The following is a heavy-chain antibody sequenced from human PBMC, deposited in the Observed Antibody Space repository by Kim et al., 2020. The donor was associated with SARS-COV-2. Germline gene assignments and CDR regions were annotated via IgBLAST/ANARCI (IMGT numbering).Heavy chain of an antibody. CDR3: ARVGYYYGSGSYETQYYYYGMDV. V-gene: IGHV1-3*01. J-gene: IGHJ6*02. Sequence: ASVKVSCKASGYTFTSYAMHWVRQAPGQRLEWMGWINAGNGNTKYSQKFQGRVTITRDTSASTAYMELSSLRSEDTAVYYCARVGYYYGSGSYETQYYYYGMDVWGQGTTVTVSS. D-gene: IGHD3-10*01. CDR2: INAGNGNT. CDR1: GYTFTSYA.